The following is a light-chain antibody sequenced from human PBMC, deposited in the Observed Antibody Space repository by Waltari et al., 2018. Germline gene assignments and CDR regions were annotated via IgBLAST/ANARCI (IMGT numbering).Light chain of an antibody. Sequence: EIVLTQSPATLSLSTGERATLSCAASESVSTYLAWYQHKPGQPPRLLIYDASYRATGIPARFSGSGSGTDFTLTISSLEPEDFAVYYCQQRSNWPRSFGPGTKVEI. V-gene: IGKV3-11*01. CDR1: ESVSTY. CDR2: DAS. J-gene: IGKJ3*01. CDR3: QQRSNWPRS.